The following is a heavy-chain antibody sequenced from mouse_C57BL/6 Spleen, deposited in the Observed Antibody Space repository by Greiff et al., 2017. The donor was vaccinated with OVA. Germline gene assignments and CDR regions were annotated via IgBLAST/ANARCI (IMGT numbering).Heavy chain of an antibody. CDR3: ARLDWDIGFAY. CDR1: GYTFTSYW. J-gene: IGHJ3*01. Sequence: QVQLQQPGAELVRPGSSVKLSCKASGYTFTSYWMHWVKQRPIQGLEWIGNIDPSDSETHYNQKFKDKATLTVDKSSSTAYMQLSSLTSEDSAVYYCARLDWDIGFAYWGQGTLVTVSA. D-gene: IGHD4-1*01. CDR2: IDPSDSET. V-gene: IGHV1-52*01.